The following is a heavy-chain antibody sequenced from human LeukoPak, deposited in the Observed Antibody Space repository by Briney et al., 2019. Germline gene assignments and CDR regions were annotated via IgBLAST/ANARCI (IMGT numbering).Heavy chain of an antibody. D-gene: IGHD6-13*01. V-gene: IGHV3-30*02. CDR2: IRYDGSNK. J-gene: IGHJ4*02. CDR1: GFTFSSYG. Sequence: GGSLRLSCAASGFTFSSYGMHWVRQAPGKGLEWVAFIRYDGSNKYYADSVKGRFTISRDNSKNTLYLQMNSLRAEDTAVYYCAKEVVAAAGYFDYWGQGTLVTVSS. CDR3: AKEVVAAAGYFDY.